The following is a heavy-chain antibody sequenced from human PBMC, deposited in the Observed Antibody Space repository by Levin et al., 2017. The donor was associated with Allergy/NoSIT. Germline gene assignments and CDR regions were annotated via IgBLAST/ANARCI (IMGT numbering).Heavy chain of an antibody. CDR3: AKDSSNSWFDY. V-gene: IGHV3-23*01. CDR2: ITDTGAAT. CDR1: RSTFSTYG. D-gene: IGHD4-11*01. J-gene: IGHJ4*02. Sequence: GESLKISCAASRSTFSTYGMSWVRQAPGKGPDWVATITDTGAATYYPDSVRGRFTISRDNSKNTLYLQMNSLRVDDTALYYCAKDSSNSWFDYWGRGTLVTVSS.